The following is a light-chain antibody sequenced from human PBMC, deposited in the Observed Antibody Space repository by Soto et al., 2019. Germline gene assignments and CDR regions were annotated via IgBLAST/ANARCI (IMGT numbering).Light chain of an antibody. CDR2: EVS. Sequence: DIVMTQTPLSLSVTPGQPASISCKSSQTLLRSDGKTYLYWYLQKPGQPPQLLISEVSNRFSGVTDKSSGSESGADFTLKISRVEAEDVGVYYCMQIIRLPYTFGQGTKLEIK. J-gene: IGKJ2*01. CDR1: QTLLRSDGKTY. V-gene: IGKV2D-29*01. CDR3: MQIIRLPYT.